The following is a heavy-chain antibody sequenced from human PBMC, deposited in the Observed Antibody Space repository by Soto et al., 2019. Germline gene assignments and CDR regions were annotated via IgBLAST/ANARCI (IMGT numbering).Heavy chain of an antibody. D-gene: IGHD4-4*01. Sequence: QVQLVQSGAEVKEPGASVKVSCTASGYTFTSFGLSWVRQAPGQGLEWMGWISAYNGNTYYAERLQGRVTMTTDTSTSTAYMELRSLTSDDTAVYYCARDREYSNLFHYYGMDVWGQGTTVTVSS. J-gene: IGHJ6*02. CDR1: GYTFTSFG. V-gene: IGHV1-18*04. CDR2: ISAYNGNT. CDR3: ARDREYSNLFHYYGMDV.